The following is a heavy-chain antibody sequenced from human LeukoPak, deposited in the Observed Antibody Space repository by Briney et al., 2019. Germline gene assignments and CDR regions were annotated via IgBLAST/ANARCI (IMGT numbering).Heavy chain of an antibody. D-gene: IGHD6-19*01. CDR2: INHSGST. CDR1: GGSFSGYY. J-gene: IGHJ6*02. Sequence: SETLSLTCAVCGGSFSGYYWSWIRQPPGKGLEWIGEINHSGSTNYNPSLKSRVTISVDTSKNQFSLKLSSVAAADTAVYYCARDVYSSGWYGTYYYYGMDVWGQGTTVTVSS. CDR3: ARDVYSSGWYGTYYYYGMDV. V-gene: IGHV4-34*01.